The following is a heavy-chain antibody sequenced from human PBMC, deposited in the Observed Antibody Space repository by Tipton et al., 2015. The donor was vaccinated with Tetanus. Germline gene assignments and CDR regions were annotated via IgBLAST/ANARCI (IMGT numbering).Heavy chain of an antibody. CDR1: GGSVRSGSYS. Sequence: GLVKPSETLSLTCTVSGGSVRSGSYSWNWIRQPPGKGLEWLAYVSNSGRTNSNYFLKSRITVSQDPSKNQFSLRLTSVTAADTAVYYCARANNDSPKKGPFDSWGQGSLVIVSS. CDR3: ARANNDSPKKGPFDS. D-gene: IGHD3-3*01. CDR2: VSNSGRT. V-gene: IGHV4-61*01. J-gene: IGHJ4*02.